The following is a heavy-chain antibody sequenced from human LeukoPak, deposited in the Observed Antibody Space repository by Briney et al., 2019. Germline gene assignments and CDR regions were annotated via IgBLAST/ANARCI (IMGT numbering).Heavy chain of an antibody. CDR1: GGTFSSYA. CDR2: IIPIFGTA. Sequence: ASVKVSCKASGGTFSSYAISWVRQAPGQGLEWMGGIIPIFGTANYAQKFQGRVTITADESTSTAYMELSSLRSEDTAVYYCARAPYYYDSSGYYYEPSFDYWGQGTLVTVSS. J-gene: IGHJ4*02. D-gene: IGHD3-22*01. CDR3: ARAPYYYDSSGYYYEPSFDY. V-gene: IGHV1-69*13.